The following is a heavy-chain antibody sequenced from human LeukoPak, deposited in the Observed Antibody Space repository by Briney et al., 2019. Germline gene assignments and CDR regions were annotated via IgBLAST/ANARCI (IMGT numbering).Heavy chain of an antibody. CDR3: ARASGYSFGYTFDY. V-gene: IGHV3-13*01. Sequence: GGSLRLSCAASGFPFSSYDMHWVHQTTGKGLEWVSAIGTAGDTYYLGSVKGRFTISRENAKNSLYLQMDSLTAGDTAMYYCARASGYSFGYTFDYWGQGTLVTVSS. J-gene: IGHJ4*02. CDR2: IGTAGDT. CDR1: GFPFSSYD. D-gene: IGHD5-18*01.